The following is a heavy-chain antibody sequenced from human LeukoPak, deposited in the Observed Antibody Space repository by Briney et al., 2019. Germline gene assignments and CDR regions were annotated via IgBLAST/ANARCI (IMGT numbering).Heavy chain of an antibody. CDR1: GFTFSIYA. D-gene: IGHD2-21*01. Sequence: GGSLRLSCAASGFTFSIYAMSWVRQAPGKGLEWVSSISSSSSYIYYADSVKGRFTISRDNAKNSLYLQMNSLRAEDTAVYYCARVIPGNAFDIWGQGTMVTVSS. CDR3: ARVIPGNAFDI. V-gene: IGHV3-21*01. J-gene: IGHJ3*02. CDR2: ISSSSSYI.